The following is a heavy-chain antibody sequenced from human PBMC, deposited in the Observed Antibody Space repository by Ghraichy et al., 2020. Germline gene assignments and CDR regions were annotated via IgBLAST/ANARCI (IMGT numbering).Heavy chain of an antibody. CDR2: ISYDGSNK. CDR3: AKGEAVDPFDY. V-gene: IGHV3-30*18. D-gene: IGHD6-19*01. CDR1: GFTFSSYG. J-gene: IGHJ4*02. Sequence: GGSLRLSCAASGFTFSSYGMHWVRQAPGKGLEWVAVISYDGSNKYYADSVKGRFTISRDNSKNTLYLQMNSLRAEDTAVYYCAKGEAVDPFDYWGQGTLVTVSS.